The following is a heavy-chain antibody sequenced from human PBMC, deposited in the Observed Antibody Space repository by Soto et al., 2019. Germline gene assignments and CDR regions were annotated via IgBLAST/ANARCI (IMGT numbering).Heavy chain of an antibody. Sequence: SETLSLTCNVSGGSINTSSYYWGWIRQPPGKGLEWVGSIYYNGFAYYNPSLNSRVTISRDTSKNQFSLKLTSVTAADTALYYCGKVLVGATGHTDSDSWGPGTLVTVSS. V-gene: IGHV4-39*01. CDR3: GKVLVGATGHTDSDS. CDR2: IYYNGFA. J-gene: IGHJ4*02. D-gene: IGHD2-15*01. CDR1: GGSINTSSYY.